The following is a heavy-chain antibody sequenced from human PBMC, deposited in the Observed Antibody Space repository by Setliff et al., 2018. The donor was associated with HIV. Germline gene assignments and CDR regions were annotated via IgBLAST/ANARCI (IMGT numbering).Heavy chain of an antibody. J-gene: IGHJ6*02. CDR3: ARESGDYYDSSCYYPPTYYYYGMDV. D-gene: IGHD3-22*01. CDR2: ISAYNGNT. CDR1: GYTFTSYD. Sequence: ASVQVSCQASGYTFTSYDISWVRQDPGQGLEWMGWISAYNGNTNYAQKLQGRVTMTTDTSTSTAYMELRSLRSDDTAVYYCARESGDYYDSSCYYPPTYYYYGMDVWGQGTTVTVSS. V-gene: IGHV1-18*01.